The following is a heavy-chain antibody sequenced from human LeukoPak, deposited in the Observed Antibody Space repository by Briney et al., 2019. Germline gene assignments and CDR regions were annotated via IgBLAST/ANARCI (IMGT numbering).Heavy chain of an antibody. Sequence: PSETLSLTCAVYGGSFSGYYWSWIRQPPGKGLEWIGEINHSGSTNYNPSLKSRVTISVDKSKNQFSLKLSSVTAADTAVYYCAREAVAGPKYFQHWGQGTLVTVSS. D-gene: IGHD6-19*01. CDR1: GGSFSGYY. CDR2: INHSGST. V-gene: IGHV4-34*01. CDR3: AREAVAGPKYFQH. J-gene: IGHJ1*01.